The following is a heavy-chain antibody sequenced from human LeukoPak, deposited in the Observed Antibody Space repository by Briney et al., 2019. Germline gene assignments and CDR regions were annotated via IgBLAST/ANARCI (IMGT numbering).Heavy chain of an antibody. CDR1: GFTFRSYW. D-gene: IGHD5-12*01. CDR3: ARGGRGS. V-gene: IGHV3-7*03. Sequence: PGGSLRLSCSASGFTFRSYWMSWVRQAPGKGLEWVANINQDGSVIYYGDSVKGRFTISRDNAKNSLYLQMNSLRAEDTALYYCARGGRGSWGQGTPVTVSS. CDR2: INQDGSVI. J-gene: IGHJ4*02.